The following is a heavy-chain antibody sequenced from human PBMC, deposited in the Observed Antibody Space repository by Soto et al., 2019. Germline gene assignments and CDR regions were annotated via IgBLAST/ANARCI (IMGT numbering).Heavy chain of an antibody. J-gene: IGHJ6*02. CDR2: ISYDGSNK. CDR3: AREMGYSNYEFYYGMDV. V-gene: IGHV3-30-3*01. Sequence: QVQLMESGGGVVQPGRSLRLSCAASGFTFSSYAMHWVRQAPGKGLEWVAVISYDGSNKYYADSVKGRFTISRDNSKNTLYLQMNSLRAEDTAVYYCAREMGYSNYEFYYGMDVWGQGTTVTVSS. D-gene: IGHD4-4*01. CDR1: GFTFSSYA.